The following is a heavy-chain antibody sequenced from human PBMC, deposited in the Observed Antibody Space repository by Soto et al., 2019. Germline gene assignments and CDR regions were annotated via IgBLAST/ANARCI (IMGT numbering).Heavy chain of an antibody. Sequence: QVQLVQSGAEVKKPGTSVKVSCKVSGGTFSSYAISWVRQAPGQGLEWMGEIISIFGTAMYAQKFQGRVTIIADEYASTAYMELSSLSSDDTAVYYCARGGKERFRGSGMDVWGQGTTVTVSS. CDR1: GGTFSSYA. CDR3: ARGGKERFRGSGMDV. J-gene: IGHJ6*02. D-gene: IGHD1-1*01. V-gene: IGHV1-69*01. CDR2: IISIFGTA.